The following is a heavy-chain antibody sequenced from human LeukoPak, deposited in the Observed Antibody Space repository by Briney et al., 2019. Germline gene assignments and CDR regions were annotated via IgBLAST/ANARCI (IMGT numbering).Heavy chain of an antibody. CDR3: AREGAMTTIDY. CDR1: GGSISSYY. D-gene: IGHD4-17*01. V-gene: IGHV4-59*01. J-gene: IGHJ4*02. Sequence: SETLSLTCTVSGGSISSYYWSWIRQPPGKGLEWIGDIYYSGSTNYNPSLKSRVPISVDTSKNQLSLKLRSVTAADTAVYYCAREGAMTTIDYWGQGTLVTVSS. CDR2: IYYSGST.